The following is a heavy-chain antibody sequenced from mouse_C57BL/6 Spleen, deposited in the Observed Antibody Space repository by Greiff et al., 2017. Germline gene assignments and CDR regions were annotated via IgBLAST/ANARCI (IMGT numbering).Heavy chain of an antibody. CDR2: ISYDGSN. CDR1: GYSITSGYY. CDR3: ARDEDYAMDY. Sequence: EVQLVESGPGLVKPSQSLSLTCSVTGYSITSGYYWNWIRQFPGNKLEWMGYISYDGSNNYNPSLKNRISITRDTSKNQFFLKLNSVTTEDTATYYCARDEDYAMDYWGQRTSVTVSS. J-gene: IGHJ4*01. V-gene: IGHV3-6*01.